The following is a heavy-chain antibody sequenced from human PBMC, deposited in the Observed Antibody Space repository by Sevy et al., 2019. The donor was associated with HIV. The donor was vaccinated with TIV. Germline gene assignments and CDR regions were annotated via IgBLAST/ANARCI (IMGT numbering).Heavy chain of an antibody. V-gene: IGHV3-30*18. CDR1: GITFSTSG. J-gene: IGHJ6*02. CDR2: ISYHGRDK. CDR3: AKDRGPTGGKRNYYYYGMDV. Sequence: GGFLRLSCVVSGITFSTSGMHWVRQAPGKGLEWVAVISYHGRDKFYADSVKGRSTISRDNSKNILYLQMNSLRAEDTAIYYRAKDRGPTGGKRNYYYYGMDVWGQGTTVTVSS. D-gene: IGHD3-10*01.